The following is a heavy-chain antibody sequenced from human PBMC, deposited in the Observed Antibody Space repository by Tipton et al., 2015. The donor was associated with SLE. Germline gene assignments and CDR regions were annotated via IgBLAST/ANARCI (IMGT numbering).Heavy chain of an antibody. J-gene: IGHJ4*02. CDR2: INHSGST. CDR1: TGSFSGYY. V-gene: IGHV4-34*01. CDR3: ARSRIYDGSVDYYGFFDY. Sequence: TLSLTCTVYTGSFSGYYWSWIRQPPGKGLEWIGEINHSGSTYYNLSLKSRVTISVDTSKNQFSLNLSPVTAADTAVYYCARSRIYDGSVDYYGFFDYWGQGTLVTVSS. D-gene: IGHD3-22*01.